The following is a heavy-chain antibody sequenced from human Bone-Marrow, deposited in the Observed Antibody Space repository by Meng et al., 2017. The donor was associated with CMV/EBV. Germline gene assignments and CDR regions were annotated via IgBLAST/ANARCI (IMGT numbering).Heavy chain of an antibody. CDR3: ARVGVVVPAARGSFDY. V-gene: IGHV5-51*01. D-gene: IGHD2-2*01. J-gene: IGHJ4*02. Sequence: GESLKISCQGSGYSFTSYWIGWVRQMPGKGLEWMGIIYPGDSDTRYNPSFQGQVTISANKSNSTAYLQWSTLKAPDTAMYYCARVGVVVPAARGSFDYWSQGTLVTVAS. CDR1: GYSFTSYW. CDR2: IYPGDSDT.